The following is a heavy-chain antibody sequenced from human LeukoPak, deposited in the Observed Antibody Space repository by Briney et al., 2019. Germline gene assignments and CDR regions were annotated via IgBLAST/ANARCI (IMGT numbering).Heavy chain of an antibody. CDR1: GFTFSSYE. Sequence: GGSLRLSCAASGFTFSSYEMNWVRQAPGKGLEWVSYISSSGSTIYYADSVKGRFTISRDNAKNSLYLQMNSLRAEDTAVYYCARDLDPSRAFDTWGQGTMVTVSS. CDR2: ISSSGSTI. J-gene: IGHJ3*02. CDR3: ARDLDPSRAFDT. D-gene: IGHD3-9*01. V-gene: IGHV3-48*03.